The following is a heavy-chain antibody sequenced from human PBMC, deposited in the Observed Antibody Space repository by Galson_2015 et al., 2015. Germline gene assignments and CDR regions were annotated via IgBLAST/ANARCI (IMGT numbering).Heavy chain of an antibody. Sequence: SLRLSCAAAGFTFSNYAMNWVRQAPGTGLEWVSGMSGSGTTTYYAKSVKGRFTISRDNSKNTLYLHMNSLRAEDTALYYCARACLPCSGDSCYSIHRGFDYWGQGTLVTVSS. J-gene: IGHJ4*02. CDR2: MSGSGTTT. V-gene: IGHV3-23*01. D-gene: IGHD2-15*01. CDR1: GFTFSNYA. CDR3: ARACLPCSGDSCYSIHRGFDY.